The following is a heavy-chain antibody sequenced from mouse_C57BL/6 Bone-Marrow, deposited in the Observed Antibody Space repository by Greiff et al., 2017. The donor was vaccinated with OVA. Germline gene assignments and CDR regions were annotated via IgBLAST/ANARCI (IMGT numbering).Heavy chain of an antibody. Sequence: EVKLEESGGGLVQPGGSMKLSCAASGFTFSDAWMDWVRQSPEKGLEWVAEIRNKANNHATYYAESVKGRFTISRDDSKSSVYLQMNSLRAEDTGIYYCTRDGNYGGNYFDYWGQGTTLTVSS. CDR3: TRDGNYGGNYFDY. D-gene: IGHD2-1*01. J-gene: IGHJ2*01. CDR1: GFTFSDAW. V-gene: IGHV6-6*01. CDR2: IRNKANNHAT.